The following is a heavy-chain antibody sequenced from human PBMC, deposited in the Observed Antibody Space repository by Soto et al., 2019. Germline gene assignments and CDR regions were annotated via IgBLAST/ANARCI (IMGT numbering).Heavy chain of an antibody. D-gene: IGHD5-18*01. CDR3: ARDSGYSVY. CDR1: GGSISSYY. CDR2: IYYSGST. J-gene: IGHJ4*02. Sequence: PSETLSLTSTVSGGSISSYYWSWIRQPPGKGLEWIGYIYYSGSTNYNPSLKSRVTISVDTSKNQFSLKLSSVTAADTAVYYCARDSGYSVYWGQGALVTVSS. V-gene: IGHV4-59*01.